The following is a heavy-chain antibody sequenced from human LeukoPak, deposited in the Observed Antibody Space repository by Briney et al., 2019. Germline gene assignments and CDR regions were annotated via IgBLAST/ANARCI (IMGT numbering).Heavy chain of an antibody. CDR3: ANAVAGKGAFDI. J-gene: IGHJ3*02. CDR1: GFPFSSYA. D-gene: IGHD6-19*01. V-gene: IGHV3-23*01. CDR2: ISGSGGST. Sequence: GGSLRLSCAASGFPFSSYAMSWVRQAPGKGLEWVSAISGSGGSTYYADSVKGRFTISRDNSKNTLYLQMNSLRAEDTAVYYCANAVAGKGAFDIWGQGTMVTVSS.